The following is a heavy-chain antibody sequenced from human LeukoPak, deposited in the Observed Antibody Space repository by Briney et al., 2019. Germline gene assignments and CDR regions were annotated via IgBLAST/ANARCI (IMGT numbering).Heavy chain of an antibody. CDR1: GGSFSGYY. D-gene: IGHD3-3*01. CDR2: XXXSXST. CDR3: ARGPHVLRFLEWSAPHRSSPHYYYGMDV. V-gene: IGHV4-34*01. Sequence: SETPSLTCAVYGGSFSGYYWSWIRQPPGKGLEWXXXXXXSXSTXXXPXXKSRVTISVDTSKNQFSLKLSSVTAADTAVYYCARGPHVLRFLEWSAPHRSSPHYYYGMDVWGQGTTVTVSS. J-gene: IGHJ6*02.